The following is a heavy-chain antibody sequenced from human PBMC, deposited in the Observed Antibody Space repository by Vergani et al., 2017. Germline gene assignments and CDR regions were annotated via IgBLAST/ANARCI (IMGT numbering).Heavy chain of an antibody. J-gene: IGHJ4*02. Sequence: QVTLKESGPALVKPTQTLTLTCTFSGFSLSTSRMRVSWIRQPPGKALEWLARIDWDDDKFYSTSLKTRITISKDTSKNQVVLTMTNMDPVDTATYYCARSSNWGSTGFDYWGQGTLVTVSS. D-gene: IGHD7-27*01. CDR3: ARSSNWGSTGFDY. V-gene: IGHV2-70*04. CDR1: GFSLSTSRMR. CDR2: IDWDDDK.